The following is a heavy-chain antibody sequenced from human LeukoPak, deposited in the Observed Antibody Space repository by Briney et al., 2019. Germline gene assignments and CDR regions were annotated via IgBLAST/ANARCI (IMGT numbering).Heavy chain of an antibody. CDR3: ARVPVAGTGGAGFDY. V-gene: IGHV1-18*01. Sequence: GASVKVSCKASGYTFTSYGISSVRQAPGQGLEWMGWISAYNGNTNYAQKLQGRVTMTTDTSTSTAYMELRSLRSDDTAVYYCARVPVAGTGGAGFDYWGQGTLVTVSS. J-gene: IGHJ4*02. CDR1: GYTFTSYG. CDR2: ISAYNGNT. D-gene: IGHD6-19*01.